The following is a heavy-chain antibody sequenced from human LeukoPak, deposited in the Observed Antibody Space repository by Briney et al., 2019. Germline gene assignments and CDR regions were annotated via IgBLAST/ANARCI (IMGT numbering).Heavy chain of an antibody. V-gene: IGHV1-69*06. J-gene: IGHJ6*03. Sequence: GASVKVSCKASGGTFSSYAISWVRQAPGQGLEWMGGIILIFGTANYAQKFQGRVTITADKSTSTAYMELSRLRSEDTAVYYCAREVRMLYYYYMDVWGKGTTVTVSS. CDR3: AREVRMLYYYYMDV. D-gene: IGHD2-8*01. CDR2: IILIFGTA. CDR1: GGTFSSYA.